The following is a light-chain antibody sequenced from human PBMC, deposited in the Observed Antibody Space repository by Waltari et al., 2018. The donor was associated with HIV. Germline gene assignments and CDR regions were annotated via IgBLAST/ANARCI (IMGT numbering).Light chain of an antibody. CDR3: QQYYSLGPT. CDR2: WAS. J-gene: IGKJ4*01. CDR1: RTILFSSDNRNC. V-gene: IGKV4-1*01. Sequence: DIVMTQSPNSLAVSLGERATIHCRSSRTILFSSDNRNCLAWYQQKPGQSPKLLIYWASTRASGVPDRFSGSGSGTNFSLTINTLQTDDVALYYCQQYYSLGPTFGGGTKVEIK.